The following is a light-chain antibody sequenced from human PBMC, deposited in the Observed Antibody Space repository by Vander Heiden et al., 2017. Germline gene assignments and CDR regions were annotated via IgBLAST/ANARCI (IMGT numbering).Light chain of an antibody. CDR3: QAWDRSTEV. Sequence: SYELPQPPSVSVSPGQTASLPSSGDKVGDKYACWYQQKPGQSPVLVSYQDSKRPSGIPERFSGYNSGNTATLTISGTQAMDEADYYCQAWDRSTEVFGAGTKVTVL. CDR2: QDS. CDR1: KVGDKY. J-gene: IGLJ2*01. V-gene: IGLV3-1*01.